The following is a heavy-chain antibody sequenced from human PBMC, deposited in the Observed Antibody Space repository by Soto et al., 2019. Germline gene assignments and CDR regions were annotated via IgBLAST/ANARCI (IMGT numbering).Heavy chain of an antibody. CDR1: GFTFSTYW. V-gene: IGHV3-7*03. J-gene: IGHJ4*01. D-gene: IGHD3-22*01. CDR3: TTDSYTTIIIVRFDY. Sequence: GGSLRLSCAAAGFTFSTYWMSWVRQAPGKGPEWVANIKQDGSEKYCVDSVKGRFTISRDNTKNSLYLQMNSLRAEDTAVYYCTTDSYTTIIIVRFDYWGHGTLVTVSS. CDR2: IKQDGSEK.